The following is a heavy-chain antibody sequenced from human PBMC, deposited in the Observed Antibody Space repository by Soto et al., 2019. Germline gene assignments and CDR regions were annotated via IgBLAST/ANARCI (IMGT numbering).Heavy chain of an antibody. Sequence: QVQLVESGGGVVQPGRSLRLSCAASGFTFSSYGMHWVRQAPGKGLEWVAVISYDGSNKYYADSVKGRFTISRDNYKNTLYLQMNSLRAEDTAVYYCAKEVPAAPFDYWGQGTLVTVSS. J-gene: IGHJ4*02. CDR2: ISYDGSNK. CDR1: GFTFSSYG. V-gene: IGHV3-30*18. CDR3: AKEVPAAPFDY. D-gene: IGHD2-2*01.